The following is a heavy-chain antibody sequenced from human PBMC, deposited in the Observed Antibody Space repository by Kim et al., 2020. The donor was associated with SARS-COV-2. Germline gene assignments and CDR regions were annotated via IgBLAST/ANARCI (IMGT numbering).Heavy chain of an antibody. CDR2: IWYDGSNK. D-gene: IGHD3-10*01. V-gene: IGHV3-33*01. Sequence: GGSLRLSCAASGFTFSSYGMHWVRQAPGKGLEWVAVIWYDGSNKYYADSVKGRFTISRDNSKNTLYLQMNSLRAEDTAVYYCARDSPLGPFGELSYYFDYGGQGTLVTVSS. CDR1: GFTFSSYG. J-gene: IGHJ4*02. CDR3: ARDSPLGPFGELSYYFDY.